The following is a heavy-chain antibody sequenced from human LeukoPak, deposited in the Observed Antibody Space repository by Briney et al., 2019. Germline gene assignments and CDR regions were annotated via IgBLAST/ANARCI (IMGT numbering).Heavy chain of an antibody. V-gene: IGHV3-11*04. J-gene: IGHJ4*02. CDR1: GFTFSDYY. CDR2: ITSTATT. Sequence: GGSLRLSCAASGFTFSDYYMTWIRQAPGKGLEWVSYITSTATTYYADSVKGRFTISRDNAKTSLYLQMNSLRAEDTAVYYCARGWSRIDYWGQGTLVTVSS. CDR3: ARGWSRIDY.